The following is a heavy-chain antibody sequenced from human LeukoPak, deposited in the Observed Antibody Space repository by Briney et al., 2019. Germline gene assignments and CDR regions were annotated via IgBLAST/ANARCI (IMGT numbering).Heavy chain of an antibody. D-gene: IGHD3-3*01. Sequence: GGSLRLSCAASGFTFSSYSMNWVRQAPGKGLEWVSYISSSSSTIYYADSVKGRFTISRDNAKNSLYLQMNSLRAEDTAVYYCARGIRFLEWLPLFDYWGQGTLVTVSS. CDR2: ISSSSSTI. V-gene: IGHV3-48*01. CDR3: ARGIRFLEWLPLFDY. CDR1: GFTFSSYS. J-gene: IGHJ4*02.